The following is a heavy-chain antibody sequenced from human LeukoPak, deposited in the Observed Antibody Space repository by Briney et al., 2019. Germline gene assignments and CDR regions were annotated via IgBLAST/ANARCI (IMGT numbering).Heavy chain of an antibody. D-gene: IGHD6-6*01. Sequence: SETLSLTCTVSGYSITSPNYWGWIRQPPGKGLEWIGSIYHSGSTYYNSSLKSRVTISVDTSKNQFSLKLSSVTAADTAVYYCARVSSSDALDIWGQGTMVTVSS. CDR2: IYHSGST. V-gene: IGHV4-38-2*02. CDR3: ARVSSSDALDI. CDR1: GYSITSPNY. J-gene: IGHJ3*02.